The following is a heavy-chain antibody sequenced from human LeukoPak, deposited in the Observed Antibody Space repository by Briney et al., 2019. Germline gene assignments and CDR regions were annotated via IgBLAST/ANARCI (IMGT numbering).Heavy chain of an antibody. J-gene: IGHJ6*04. D-gene: IGHD3-10*01. Sequence: SETLSLTCTVSGGSISSYYWSWIRQPAGKGLEGIGYIYYSGSTNYNPSLTSRVTISVDTSKNQFSLKLSSVTAADTAVYYCARDMKVYGSGSYYRYYYYGMDVWGKGTTVTVSS. CDR2: IYYSGST. CDR1: GGSISSYY. V-gene: IGHV4-59*01. CDR3: ARDMKVYGSGSYYRYYYYGMDV.